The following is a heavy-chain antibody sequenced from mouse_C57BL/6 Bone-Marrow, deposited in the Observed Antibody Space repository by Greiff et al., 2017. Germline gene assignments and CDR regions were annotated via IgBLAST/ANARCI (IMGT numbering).Heavy chain of an antibody. V-gene: IGHV1-50*01. D-gene: IGHD1-1*01. CDR1: GYTFTSYW. CDR2: IEPSDSYT. Sequence: QVQLQQSGAELVQPGASVKLSCTASGYTFTSYWMQWVNQRPGQGLEWIGEIEPSDSYTNYNQKFKGKATLTVDTSSSTAYIQLSNLTSEDSAVYDCAREDCGSTFDVWGTGTTVTVSS. CDR3: AREDCGSTFDV. J-gene: IGHJ1*03.